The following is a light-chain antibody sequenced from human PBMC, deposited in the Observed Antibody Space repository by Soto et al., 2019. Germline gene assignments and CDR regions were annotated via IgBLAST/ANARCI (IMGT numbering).Light chain of an antibody. CDR1: QSVSSY. Sequence: EIVLTQSPATLSLSPGERATLSCRASQSVSSYLAWYQQKPGQAPRLLIYDASNRATGIPARFSGSGSGTAFTLPISSLEPADFAVYYCQQRSNWPPITFGQGTRLEIK. CDR3: QQRSNWPPIT. J-gene: IGKJ5*01. CDR2: DAS. V-gene: IGKV3-11*01.